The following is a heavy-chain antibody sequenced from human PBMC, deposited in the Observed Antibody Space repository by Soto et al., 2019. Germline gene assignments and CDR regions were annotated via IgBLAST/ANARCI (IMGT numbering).Heavy chain of an antibody. CDR3: VREDGKVGTNSAFDY. CDR1: AFTFSGHR. Sequence: GASLRLSCACSAFTFSGHRKNWDRQGPGKGLVWVSRINTDGSTTNYADYVKGRFTVSRDNAKNSLYLQMDRLRAEDTALYYCVREDGKVGTNSAFDYWGLGALVTVSS. D-gene: IGHD1-26*01. V-gene: IGHV3-74*01. J-gene: IGHJ4*02. CDR2: INTDGSTT.